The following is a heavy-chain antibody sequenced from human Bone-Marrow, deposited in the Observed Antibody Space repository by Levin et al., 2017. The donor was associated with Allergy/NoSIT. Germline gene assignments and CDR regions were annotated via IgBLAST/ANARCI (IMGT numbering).Heavy chain of an antibody. V-gene: IGHV2-70*01. CDR3: ARDSMYSTGERAVDI. Sequence: SGPTLVKPTQTLTLTCTFSGFSLNTSGMCVSWIRQPPGKALEWLALIDWDDDKYYSPSLQSRLTISTDSSKTQVVLTMTNMDPVETATDYCARDSMYSTGERAVDIWGQGTVVTVSS. D-gene: IGHD6-19*01. CDR1: GFSLNTSGMC. CDR2: IDWDDDK. J-gene: IGHJ3*02.